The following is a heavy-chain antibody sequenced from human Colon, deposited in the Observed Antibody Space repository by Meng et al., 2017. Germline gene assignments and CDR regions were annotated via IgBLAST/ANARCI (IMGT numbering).Heavy chain of an antibody. CDR2: TYYRSKWYN. D-gene: IGHD3-22*01. J-gene: IGHJ4*02. CDR1: GDSVSSNSAA. CDR3: ARDSSSSAYSPFDY. V-gene: IGHV6-1*01. Sequence: QVPLSRSGSGLLNPPPTLSPTCAISGDSVSSNSAAWNWIRQSPSRGLEWLGRTYYRSKWYNDYAVSVKSRITINPDTSKNQFSLQLNSVTPEDTAVYYCARDSSSSAYSPFDYWGQGTLVTVSS.